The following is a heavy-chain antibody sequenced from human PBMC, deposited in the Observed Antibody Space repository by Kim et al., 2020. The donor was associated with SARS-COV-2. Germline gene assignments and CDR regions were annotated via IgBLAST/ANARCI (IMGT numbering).Heavy chain of an antibody. V-gene: IGHV3-23*01. Sequence: YYADSGKGRCTISRDNSKNTLYLQMTSLRAEATAVYYCAKDLMAAGDWDYWGQGTLVTVSS. J-gene: IGHJ4*02. CDR3: AKDLMAAGDWDY. D-gene: IGHD2-21*02.